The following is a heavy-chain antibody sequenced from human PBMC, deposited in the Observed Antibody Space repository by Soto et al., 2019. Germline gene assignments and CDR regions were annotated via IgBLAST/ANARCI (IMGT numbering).Heavy chain of an antibody. CDR2: ISYDGSNK. V-gene: IGHV3-30-3*01. Sequence: QVQLVESGGGVVQPGRSLRLSCAAYGFTFSSYAMHWVRQAPGKGLEWVAVISYDGSNKYYADSVKGRFTISRDNSKNTLYLQMNSLRAEDTAVYYCARDPLRYFDWSGLDYWGQGTLVTVSS. J-gene: IGHJ4*02. CDR1: GFTFSSYA. D-gene: IGHD3-9*01. CDR3: ARDPLRYFDWSGLDY.